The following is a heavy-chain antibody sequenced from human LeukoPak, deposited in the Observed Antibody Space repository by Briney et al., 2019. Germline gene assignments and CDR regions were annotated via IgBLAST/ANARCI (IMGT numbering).Heavy chain of an antibody. CDR3: ARTSGWYGRYYYYYGMDV. CDR1: GGSFSGYY. CDR2: INHSGNT. Sequence: PSETLSLTCAVYGGSFSGYYWSWIRQPPGKGLEWIGEINHSGNTNYNPSLKSRVTISVDTSKNQFSLKLSSVTAADTAVYYCARTSGWYGRYYYYYGMDVWGQGTTVTVSS. D-gene: IGHD6-19*01. J-gene: IGHJ6*02. V-gene: IGHV4-34*01.